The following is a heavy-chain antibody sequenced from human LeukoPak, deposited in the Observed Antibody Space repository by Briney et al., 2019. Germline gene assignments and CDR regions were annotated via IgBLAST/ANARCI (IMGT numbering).Heavy chain of an antibody. CDR1: GGSISSSSYY. V-gene: IGHV4-39*07. J-gene: IGHJ4*02. CDR2: IYYSGST. D-gene: IGHD3-22*01. CDR3: ARGDYYDSSGYFLAVDY. Sequence: SETLSLTCTVSGGSISSSSYYWGWIRQPPGKGLEWIGSIYYSGSTYYNPSLKSRVTISVDTSKNQFSLKLSSVTAADTAVYYCARGDYYDSSGYFLAVDYWGQGTLVTVSS.